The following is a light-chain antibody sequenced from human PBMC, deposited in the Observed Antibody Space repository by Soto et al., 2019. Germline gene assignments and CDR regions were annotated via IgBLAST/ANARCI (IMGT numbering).Light chain of an antibody. CDR1: QSVSSY. Sequence: EIVLTQSPVTLSLSPGERATLSCRASQSVSSYLAWYQQKPGQAPRLLIYDASNRATGIPARFSGSGSGTDFTLTISSLEPEDFAAYYCQQRSNWPPTFGGGTKVDIK. V-gene: IGKV3-11*01. CDR2: DAS. J-gene: IGKJ4*01. CDR3: QQRSNWPPT.